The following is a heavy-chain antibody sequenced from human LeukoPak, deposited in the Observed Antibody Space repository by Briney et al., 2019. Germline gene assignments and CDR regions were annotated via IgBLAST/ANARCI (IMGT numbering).Heavy chain of an antibody. CDR2: IRYDGSNK. D-gene: IGHD4-11*01. J-gene: IGHJ1*01. CDR1: GFTFSSYG. CDR3: ARFQSGGAVTTGYFQH. V-gene: IGHV3-30*02. Sequence: GGSLRLSCAASGFTFSSYGMHWVRQAPGKGLEWVAFIRYDGSNKYYADSVKGRFTISRDYAKNSLYLQMNSLRAEDTAVYYCARFQSGGAVTTGYFQHWGQGTLVTVSS.